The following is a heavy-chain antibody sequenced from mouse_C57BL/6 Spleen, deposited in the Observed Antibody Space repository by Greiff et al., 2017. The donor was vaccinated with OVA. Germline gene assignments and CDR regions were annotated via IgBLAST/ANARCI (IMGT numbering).Heavy chain of an antibody. CDR3: AIYYSNYGGYAMDY. J-gene: IGHJ4*01. D-gene: IGHD2-5*01. CDR1: GYSITSGYY. V-gene: IGHV3-6*01. Sequence: EVKVEESGPGLVKPSQSLSLTCSVTGYSITSGYYWNWIRQFPGNKLEWMGYISYDGSNNYNPSLKNRISITRDTSKNQFFLKLNSVTTEDTATYYCAIYYSNYGGYAMDYWGQGTSVTVSS. CDR2: ISYDGSN.